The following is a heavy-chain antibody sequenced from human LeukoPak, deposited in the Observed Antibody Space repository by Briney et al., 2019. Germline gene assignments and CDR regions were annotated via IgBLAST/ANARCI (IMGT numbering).Heavy chain of an antibody. J-gene: IGHJ4*02. Sequence: GGSLRLSCAASGFTFSSYAMHWDRQAPGKGLEWVAVISYDGSNKYYADSVKGRFTISRDNSKNTLYLQMNSLRAEDTAVYYCVTTAPGRFLEWSLDYWGQGTLVTVSS. CDR2: ISYDGSNK. CDR3: VTTAPGRFLEWSLDY. CDR1: GFTFSSYA. V-gene: IGHV3-30*04. D-gene: IGHD3-3*01.